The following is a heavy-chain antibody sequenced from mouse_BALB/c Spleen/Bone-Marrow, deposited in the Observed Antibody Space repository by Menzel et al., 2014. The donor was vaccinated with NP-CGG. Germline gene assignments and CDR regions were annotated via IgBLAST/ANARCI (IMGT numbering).Heavy chain of an antibody. CDR3: ARNGKGGSMDY. CDR2: IRNKANGYTT. J-gene: IGHJ4*01. D-gene: IGHD1-3*01. CDR1: GFTFTDYY. V-gene: IGHV7-3*02. Sequence: DVMLVESGGGLVQPGVSLRLSCTTSGFTFTDYYMSWVRQPPGKALESLGFIRNKANGYTTEYNASVKGRLTISRDNSQSILYPQMNTLRAEDSANYYCARNGKGGSMDYWGHGTSVTVSS.